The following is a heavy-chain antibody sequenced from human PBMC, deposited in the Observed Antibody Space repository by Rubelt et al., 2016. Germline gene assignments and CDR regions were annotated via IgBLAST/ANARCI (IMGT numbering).Heavy chain of an antibody. J-gene: IGHJ4*02. D-gene: IGHD6-19*01. V-gene: IGHV1-18*04. CDR1: GYTFTGYY. CDR3: AREDSSGFFDY. Sequence: QVQLVQSGAEVKKPGASVKVSCKASGYTFTGYYMHWVRQAPGQGLEWMGWISAYNGNTNYAQNLQGRVTITPDTSTSPDYMELRSLRSDDTAVYYCAREDSSGFFDYWGQGTLVTVSS. CDR2: ISAYNGNT.